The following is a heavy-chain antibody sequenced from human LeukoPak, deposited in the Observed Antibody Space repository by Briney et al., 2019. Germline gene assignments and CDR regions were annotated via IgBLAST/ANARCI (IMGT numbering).Heavy chain of an antibody. V-gene: IGHV4-4*07. J-gene: IGHJ4*02. Sequence: ASETLSLTCSVSGGSISSYYWSWIRQPAGKGREWIGRIYTTGNTDYNPSLKSRVTMSVDTSKNQFSLNLSSVTAADTAVYYCARDARGWSGFDHWGQGTLVTVSS. CDR2: IYTTGNT. CDR3: ARDARGWSGFDH. CDR1: GGSISSYY. D-gene: IGHD3-3*01.